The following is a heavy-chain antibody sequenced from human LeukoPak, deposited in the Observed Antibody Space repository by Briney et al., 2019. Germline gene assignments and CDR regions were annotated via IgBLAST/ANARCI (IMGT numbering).Heavy chain of an antibody. V-gene: IGHV3-48*04. J-gene: IGHJ3*01. Sequence: TGGSLRLSCAASGFTFSSYSMNWVRQAPGKGLEWVSYISSSSSTIYYADSVEGRFTISRDNAKNSPYLQMNSLRAEDTAVYYCARKVDDWGQGTMVTVSS. CDR1: GFTFSSYS. D-gene: IGHD3-3*01. CDR2: ISSSSSTI. CDR3: ARKVDD.